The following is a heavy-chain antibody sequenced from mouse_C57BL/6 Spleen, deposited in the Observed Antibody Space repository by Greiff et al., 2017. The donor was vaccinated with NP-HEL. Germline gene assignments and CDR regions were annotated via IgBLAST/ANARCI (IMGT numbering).Heavy chain of an antibody. Sequence: EVQRVESGGGLVKPGGSLKLSCAASGFTFSDYGMHWVRQAPEKGLEWVAYISSGSSTIYYADTVKGRFTISRDNAKNTLFLQMTSLRSEDTAMYYCARGDHYYGSSSYYYAMDYWGQGTSVTVSS. CDR1: GFTFSDYG. CDR3: ARGDHYYGSSSYYYAMDY. J-gene: IGHJ4*01. CDR2: ISSGSSTI. D-gene: IGHD1-1*01. V-gene: IGHV5-17*01.